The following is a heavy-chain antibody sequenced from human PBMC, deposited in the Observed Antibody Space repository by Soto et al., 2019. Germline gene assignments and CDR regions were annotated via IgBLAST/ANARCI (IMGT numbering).Heavy chain of an antibody. Sequence: PSETLSLTCGVSGYSVSGDSYWGWIWQPPGKGLEWIGSMYRGGSASYNPSLKSRVSISIDMSKNQFSLRLTSVTAADTAVYYCARLVISGSKDDFDIWGQGTMVTVSS. CDR1: GYSVSGDSY. J-gene: IGHJ3*02. CDR2: MYRGGSA. V-gene: IGHV4-38-2*01. D-gene: IGHD1-7*01. CDR3: ARLVISGSKDDFDI.